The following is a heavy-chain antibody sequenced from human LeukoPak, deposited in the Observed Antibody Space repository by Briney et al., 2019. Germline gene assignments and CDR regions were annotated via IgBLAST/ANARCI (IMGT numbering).Heavy chain of an antibody. D-gene: IGHD4-17*01. CDR3: ARLTSGDDYGTTGAFDI. Sequence: PSETLSLTCTVSGGSISSSAYYWGWIRQPPGKGLEWIGSIYYSGSTYYNPSLKSRVTISVDTSKNQISLKLSSVNAADTAVYSCARLTSGDDYGTTGAFDIWGQGTMVTVSS. V-gene: IGHV4-39*01. CDR1: GGSISSSAYY. J-gene: IGHJ3*02. CDR2: IYYSGST.